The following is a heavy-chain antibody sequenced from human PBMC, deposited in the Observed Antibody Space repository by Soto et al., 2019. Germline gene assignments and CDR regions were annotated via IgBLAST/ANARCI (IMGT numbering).Heavy chain of an antibody. J-gene: IGHJ5*02. V-gene: IGHV1-18*04. CDR2: ISAYNGNT. CDR3: ARVGSPHYGSSTSCYGWFDP. D-gene: IGHD2-2*01. CDR1: GYTFTSYG. Sequence: ASVKVSCKASGYTFTSYGISWVRQAPGQGLEWMGWISAYNGNTNYAQKLQGRVTMTTDTSTSTAYMELRSLRSDDTAVYYCARVGSPHYGSSTSCYGWFDPWGQGTLVTVSS.